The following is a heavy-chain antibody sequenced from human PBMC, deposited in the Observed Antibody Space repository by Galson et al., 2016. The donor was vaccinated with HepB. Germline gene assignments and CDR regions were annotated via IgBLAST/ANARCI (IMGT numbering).Heavy chain of an antibody. V-gene: IGHV1-2*02. J-gene: IGHJ4*02. D-gene: IGHD5-18*01. CDR2: INPNSGVT. CDR3: AREGGYNYGFAQSY. Sequence: SVKVSCKASEYSFTDYYIHWLRQAPGQGLEWMGWINPNSGVTHYAQKFQGRVTLTRDTSVSTAYMEVTSLKSDDTAIYYCAREGGYNYGFAQSYWGQGTLVTVSS. CDR1: EYSFTDYY.